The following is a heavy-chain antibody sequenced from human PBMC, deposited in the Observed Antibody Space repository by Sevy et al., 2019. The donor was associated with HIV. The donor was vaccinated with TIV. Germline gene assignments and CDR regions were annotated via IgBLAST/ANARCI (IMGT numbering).Heavy chain of an antibody. CDR3: ATHTIAVAGTNYFDY. V-gene: IGHV3-30*03. CDR1: GFTFSSYG. CDR2: ISYDGSNK. J-gene: IGHJ4*02. Sequence: GGSLRLSCAASGFTFSSYGMHWVRQAPGKGLEWVAVISYDGSNKYYADSVKGRFTISRDNSKNTLYLQMNSLRAGDTAVYYCATHTIAVAGTNYFDYWGQGTLVTVSS. D-gene: IGHD6-19*01.